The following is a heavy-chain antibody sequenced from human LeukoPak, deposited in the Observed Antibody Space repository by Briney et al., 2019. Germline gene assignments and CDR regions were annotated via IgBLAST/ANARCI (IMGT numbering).Heavy chain of an antibody. CDR2: ISSSSSYI. CDR1: GFTFSSYS. CDR3: AKEAGLFDV. V-gene: IGHV3-21*01. Sequence: GGSLRLSCAASGFTFSSYSMNWVRQAPGKGLEWVSSISSSSSYIYHADSVKGRFIISRDNSKKILYLQMNSLRAEDTAMYYCAKEAGLFDVWGQGTMVTVSS. J-gene: IGHJ3*01.